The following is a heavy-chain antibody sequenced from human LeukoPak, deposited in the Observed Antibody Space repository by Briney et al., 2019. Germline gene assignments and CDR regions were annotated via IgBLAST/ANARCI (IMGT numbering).Heavy chain of an antibody. CDR2: IYYSGST. CDR3: ARDREDILTGHSSVHAFDI. D-gene: IGHD3-9*01. Sequence: PSETLSLTCTVSGYSISSGYYWGWIRQPPGKGLEWIGGIYYSGSTHYNPSLKSRVTISVDTSKNQFSLKLSSVTAADTAVYYCARDREDILTGHSSVHAFDIWGQGTMVTVSS. V-gene: IGHV4-38-2*02. J-gene: IGHJ3*02. CDR1: GYSISSGYY.